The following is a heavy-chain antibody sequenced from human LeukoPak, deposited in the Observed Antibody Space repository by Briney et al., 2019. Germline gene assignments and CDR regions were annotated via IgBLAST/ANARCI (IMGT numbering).Heavy chain of an antibody. CDR3: ARIHSSSWYMNWYFDL. J-gene: IGHJ2*01. CDR2: IYYSGST. Sequence: PSETLSLTCTVSGGYISSYYWSWIRQPPGKGLEGIGYIYYSGSTNYNPPLKSRVTISVDTSKNQFSLKLSSVTAADTAVYYCARIHSSSWYMNWYFDLWGRGTLVTVSS. D-gene: IGHD6-13*01. V-gene: IGHV4-59*01. CDR1: GGYISSYY.